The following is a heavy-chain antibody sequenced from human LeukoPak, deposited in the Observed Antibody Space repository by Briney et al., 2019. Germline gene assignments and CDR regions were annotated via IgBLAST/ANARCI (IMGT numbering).Heavy chain of an antibody. Sequence: SVKVSCKASGGTFSSYAISWVRQAPGQGLEWMGGIVPIFGTANYAQKFQGRVTITADESTSTAYMELSSLRSEDTAVYYCARGWLAETTVVTPYNYWGQGTLVTVSS. V-gene: IGHV1-69*13. CDR2: IVPIFGTA. CDR1: GGTFSSYA. D-gene: IGHD4-23*01. J-gene: IGHJ4*02. CDR3: ARGWLAETTVVTPYNY.